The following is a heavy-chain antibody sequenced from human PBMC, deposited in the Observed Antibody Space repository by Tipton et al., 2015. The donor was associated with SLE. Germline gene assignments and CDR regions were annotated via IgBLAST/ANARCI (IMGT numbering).Heavy chain of an antibody. Sequence: LRLSCAASRFTFSNYAVSWVRQAPGKGLEWIGHIYYSGGTNYNPSLKSRVTISVDTSKNQFSLKLSSVTAADTAVYYCARLLRGYSYGWNAFDIWGQGTMVTVSS. V-gene: IGHV4-59*08. CDR3: ARLLRGYSYGWNAFDI. J-gene: IGHJ3*02. CDR2: IYYSGGT. CDR1: RFTFSNYA. D-gene: IGHD5-18*01.